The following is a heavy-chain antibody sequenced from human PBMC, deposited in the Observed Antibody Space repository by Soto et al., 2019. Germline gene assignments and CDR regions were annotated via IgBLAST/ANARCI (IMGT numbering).Heavy chain of an antibody. CDR1: GYTFTSYG. CDR3: ARVDIAARPRYYYYGKDV. CDR2: ISAYNGNT. D-gene: IGHD6-13*01. J-gene: IGHJ6*02. Sequence: ASVKVSCKASGYTFTSYGISWVRQAPGQGLEWMGWISAYNGNTNYAQKLQGRVTMTTDTSTSTAYTELRSLRSDDTAVYYCARVDIAARPRYYYYGKDVWGQGTTVTVSS. V-gene: IGHV1-18*01.